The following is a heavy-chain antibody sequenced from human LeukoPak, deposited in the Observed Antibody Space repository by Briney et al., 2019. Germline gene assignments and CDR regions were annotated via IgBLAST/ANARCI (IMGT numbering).Heavy chain of an antibody. CDR1: GGTFSSYA. V-gene: IGHV1-69*01. Sequence: SVKVSCKASGGTFSSYAISWVRQAPGQGLEWMGGIIPIFGTANYAQKFQGRVTITADESTSTAYMELSSLRSEDTAVYYCARAPSTSLTGDQYYYYMDVWGKGTTVTVSS. J-gene: IGHJ6*03. D-gene: IGHD3-16*01. CDR2: IIPIFGTA. CDR3: ARAPSTSLTGDQYYYYMDV.